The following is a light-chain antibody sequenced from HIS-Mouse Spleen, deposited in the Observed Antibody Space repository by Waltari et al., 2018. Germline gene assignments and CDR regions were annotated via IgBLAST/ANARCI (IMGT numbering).Light chain of an antibody. Sequence: QSALTQPSSVSGSPGQSNTISCPGTSSDVGSYNLVSWYQQHPGKAPKLMLYEGSKRPSGVSNRFSGSKSGNTASLTISGLQAEDEADYYCCSYAGSSTLVFGGGTKLTVL. J-gene: IGLJ2*01. V-gene: IGLV2-23*01. CDR2: EGS. CDR3: CSYAGSSTLV. CDR1: SSDVGSYNL.